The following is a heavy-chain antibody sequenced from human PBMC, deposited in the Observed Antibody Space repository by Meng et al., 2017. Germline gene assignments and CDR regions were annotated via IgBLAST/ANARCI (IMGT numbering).Heavy chain of an antibody. D-gene: IGHD3-9*01. CDR2: INPNSGGT. CDR3: AREAITNYDILTGYPDY. Sequence: VQLAQLGADVKKPGASVKGSCKASRSTFIGYYMHWVRQAPGQGLEWMGRINPNSGGTNYAQKFQGRVTMTRDTSISTAYMELSRLRSDDTAVYYCAREAITNYDILTGYPDYWGQGTLVTVSS. J-gene: IGHJ4*02. CDR1: RSTFIGYY. V-gene: IGHV1-2*06.